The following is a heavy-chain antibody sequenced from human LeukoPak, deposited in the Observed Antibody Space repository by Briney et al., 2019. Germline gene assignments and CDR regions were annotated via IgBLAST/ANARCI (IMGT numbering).Heavy chain of an antibody. CDR1: GFTFSNSA. Sequence: GGSLTLSCAASGFTFSNSAMSWVRQAPGKGLEWVSTLSGSGITTYYADSVKGRFTISRDNSKNTLCLQMNSLRAEDTAVYYCAKGIYSSGWSYFDYWGHGTLVTVSS. CDR3: AKGIYSSGWSYFDY. CDR2: LSGSGITT. J-gene: IGHJ4*01. V-gene: IGHV3-23*01. D-gene: IGHD6-19*01.